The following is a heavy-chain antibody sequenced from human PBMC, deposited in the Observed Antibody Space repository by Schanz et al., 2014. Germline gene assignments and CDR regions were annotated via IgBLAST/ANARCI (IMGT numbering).Heavy chain of an antibody. CDR1: GYTFTSYD. CDR3: ARAPVTVGPDHYYMDV. Sequence: QVQLVQSGAEVKKPGASVRLSCEASGYTFTSYDINWVRQAPGQGLEWMGWMNPNRGNTGYAQKFQGRVTMTRHTSISTAYMELSSLRSEDTAVYYCARAPVTVGPDHYYMDVWGKGTTVTVSS. V-gene: IGHV1-8*02. J-gene: IGHJ6*03. CDR2: MNPNRGNT. D-gene: IGHD4-17*01.